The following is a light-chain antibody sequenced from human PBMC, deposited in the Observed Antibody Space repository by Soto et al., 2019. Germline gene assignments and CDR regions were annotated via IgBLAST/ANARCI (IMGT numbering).Light chain of an antibody. V-gene: IGKV1-9*01. J-gene: IGKJ5*01. CDR1: QGISSW. CDR3: QQYNSYPIT. CDR2: TAS. Sequence: DIQLTQSPSFLSASVGDRVTITCRASQGISSWLAWYQQKPGKAPKLLISTASTLQSGVPSRFSGSGFGTDFTLTISSLQPEDFATYYCQQYNSYPITFGQGTRLEN.